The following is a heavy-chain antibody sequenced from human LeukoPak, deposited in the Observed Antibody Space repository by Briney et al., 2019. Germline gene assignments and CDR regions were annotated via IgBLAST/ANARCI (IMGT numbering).Heavy chain of an antibody. CDR2: IWNDGSNK. D-gene: IGHD3-10*01. Sequence: PGRSLRLSCAASGFTFRTYGMQWVRQAPGKGLEWVAVIWNDGSNKLYADSVKGRFTVSRDNSKNTLYLQMNSLRAEDTAVYYCARDDNYGSGGRSYYYGMDVWGQGTTVTVSS. V-gene: IGHV3-33*01. J-gene: IGHJ6*02. CDR3: ARDDNYGSGGRSYYYGMDV. CDR1: GFTFRTYG.